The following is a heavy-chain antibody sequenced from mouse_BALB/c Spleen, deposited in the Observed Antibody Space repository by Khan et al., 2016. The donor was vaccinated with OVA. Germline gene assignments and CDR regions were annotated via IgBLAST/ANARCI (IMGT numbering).Heavy chain of an antibody. CDR2: INPYNGAT. CDR1: GYRFTSYI. V-gene: IGHV1S136*01. Sequence: VQLKESGPELVKPGTSVKMSCKASGYRFTSYIIHWVKQRPGQGLEWIGYINPYNGATKYNEKFKGKVTLTSDKSSNTAYMELSSLTSEDSAVYYCARGNWQSYDFDYWGQGTTLTVSS. D-gene: IGHD4-1*01. CDR3: ARGNWQSYDFDY. J-gene: IGHJ2*01.